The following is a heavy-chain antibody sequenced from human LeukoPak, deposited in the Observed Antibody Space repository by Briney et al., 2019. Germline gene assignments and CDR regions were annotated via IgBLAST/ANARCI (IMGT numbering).Heavy chain of an antibody. CDR2: INPNSGGT. V-gene: IGHV1-2*02. CDR1: GYTFSSFG. D-gene: IGHD3-10*01. Sequence: ASVKVSCKASGYTFSSFGITWVRQAPGQGLEWMGWINPNSGGTNYAQKFQGRVTMTRDTSISTAYMELSRLRSDDTAVYYCARGGRGILWFGELGILKYWGQGTLVTVSS. J-gene: IGHJ4*02. CDR3: ARGGRGILWFGELGILKY.